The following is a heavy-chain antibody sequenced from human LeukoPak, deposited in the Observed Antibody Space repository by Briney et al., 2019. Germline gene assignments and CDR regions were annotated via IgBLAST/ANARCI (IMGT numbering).Heavy chain of an antibody. CDR3: ARGIRTQRWPDYYMDV. D-gene: IGHD1-14*01. J-gene: IGHJ6*03. CDR2: MNPNSGNT. V-gene: IGHV1-8*03. CDR1: GYTFTGYY. Sequence: ASVKVSCKASGYTFTGYYMHWVRQATGQGLEWMGWMNPNSGNTGYAQKFQGRVTITRNTSISTAYMELSSLRSEDTAVYYCARGIRTQRWPDYYMDVWGKGTTVTVSS.